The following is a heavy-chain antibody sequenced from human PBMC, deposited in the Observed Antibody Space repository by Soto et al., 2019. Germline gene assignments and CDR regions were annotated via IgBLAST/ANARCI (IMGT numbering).Heavy chain of an antibody. D-gene: IGHD4-17*01. CDR1: GYSFTKYW. CDR2: IYPDESDT. CDR3: ARERGSYGDYGGYYYYGMDV. Sequence: PGESLKISCKGSGYSFTKYWIGWVRQMPGKGLEWMAIIYPDESDTRYSPSFQGQVTISADKSISTAYLQWSSLKASDTAMYYCARERGSYGDYGGYYYYGMDVWGQGTTVTVSS. V-gene: IGHV5-51*01. J-gene: IGHJ6*02.